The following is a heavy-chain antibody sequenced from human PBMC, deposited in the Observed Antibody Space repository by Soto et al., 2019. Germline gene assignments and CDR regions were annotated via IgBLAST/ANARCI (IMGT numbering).Heavy chain of an antibody. Sequence: GESLKISCKGSGYSFTSYWISWVRQMPGKGLEWMGRIDPSDSYTNYSPSFQGHVTISADKSISTAYLQWSSLKASDTAMYYCANLGYCSGGSCPAQYYCYYGMDVWGQGTTVTVSS. V-gene: IGHV5-10-1*01. D-gene: IGHD2-15*01. CDR2: IDPSDSYT. CDR1: GYSFTSYW. CDR3: ANLGYCSGGSCPAQYYCYYGMDV. J-gene: IGHJ6*02.